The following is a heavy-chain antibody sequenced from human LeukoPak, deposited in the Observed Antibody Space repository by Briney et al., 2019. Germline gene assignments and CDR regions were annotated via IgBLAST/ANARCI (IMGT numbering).Heavy chain of an antibody. D-gene: IGHD2-2*02. CDR1: GFTFSSYS. Sequence: LSEGSLRLSCAASGFTFSSYSMNWVRQAPGKGLEWVSYISSGSVTISYADSVKGRFTISRDNAKNSLYLQMNSLRDEDTAVYYCARSLGYRSSTNCYMADYWGQGTRVTVSS. J-gene: IGHJ4*02. V-gene: IGHV3-48*02. CDR2: ISSGSVTI. CDR3: ARSLGYRSSTNCYMADY.